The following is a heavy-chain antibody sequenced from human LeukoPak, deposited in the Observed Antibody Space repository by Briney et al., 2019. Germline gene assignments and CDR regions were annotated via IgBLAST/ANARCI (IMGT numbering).Heavy chain of an antibody. CDR3: ARGRWPFDP. CDR2: IYYSGST. D-gene: IGHD6-13*01. J-gene: IGHJ5*02. CDR1: GGSLNSCY. V-gene: IGHV4-59*08. Sequence: QKSGPTLVKPSETLSLTCTVSGGSLNSCYWSWMRQPPGKGLEWIGSIYYSGSTNYNPSLKSRVTISVDTSKNQFSLKLTSATAADTAVYYCARGRWPFDPWGQGTLLTVSS.